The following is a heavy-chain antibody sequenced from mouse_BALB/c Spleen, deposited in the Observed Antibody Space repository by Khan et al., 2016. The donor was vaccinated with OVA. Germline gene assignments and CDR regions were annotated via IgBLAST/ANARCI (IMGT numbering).Heavy chain of an antibody. V-gene: IGHV9-3-1*01. J-gene: IGHJ3*01. CDR2: INTYTGET. Sequence: QIQLVQSGPELKKPGEIVKISCKASGYTFTNYGMNWVKQAPGKGLKWMGWINTYTGETTYADDFKGRFAFSLETSANTAYLQINSLRNEDTATYFCVKGDDYDGTYWGQGTLVTVSA. CDR3: VKGDDYDGTY. D-gene: IGHD2-4*01. CDR1: GYTFTNYG.